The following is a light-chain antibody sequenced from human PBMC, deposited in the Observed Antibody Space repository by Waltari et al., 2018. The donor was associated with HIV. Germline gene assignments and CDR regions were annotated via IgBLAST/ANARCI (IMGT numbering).Light chain of an antibody. J-gene: IGLJ1*01. Sequence: QSALTQPPSVSASPGQSVTISRTGPRSDAGHYTTISCDLQPPGTAPRIIMYDVKNRPSGVPDRFSGSKSGNTASLTISGLQAEDEADYYCSSYRTNNTIVFGTGTKVTVL. CDR3: SSYRTNNTIV. CDR1: RSDAGHYTT. V-gene: IGLV2-18*02. CDR2: DVK.